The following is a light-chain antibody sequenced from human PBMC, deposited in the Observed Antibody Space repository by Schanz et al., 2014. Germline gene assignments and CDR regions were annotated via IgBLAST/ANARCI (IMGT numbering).Light chain of an antibody. CDR1: QSVSSSY. J-gene: IGKJ4*01. Sequence: IVLTQSPATLSLSPGERATLSCRASQSVSSSYLAWYQQKPGQAPRLLIYGVSSRATGIPDSFSGSGSGTDFTLTISRLEPEDFAVYYCQQYGSSPVTFGGGTKV. CDR3: QQYGSSPVT. V-gene: IGKV3-20*01. CDR2: GVS.